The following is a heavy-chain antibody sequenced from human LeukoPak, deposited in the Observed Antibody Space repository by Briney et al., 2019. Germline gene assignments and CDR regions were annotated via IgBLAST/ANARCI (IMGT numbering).Heavy chain of an antibody. CDR1: GYTFTSYG. D-gene: IGHD6-19*01. CDR3: ARAGSGWYSFDY. CDR2: INPSGGST. J-gene: IGHJ4*02. V-gene: IGHV1-46*01. Sequence: ASVKVSCKASGYTFTSYGISWVRQAPGQGLEWMGIINPSGGSTSYAQKFQGRVTMTRDTSTSTVYMELSSLRSEDTAVYYCARAGSGWYSFDYWGQGTLVTVSS.